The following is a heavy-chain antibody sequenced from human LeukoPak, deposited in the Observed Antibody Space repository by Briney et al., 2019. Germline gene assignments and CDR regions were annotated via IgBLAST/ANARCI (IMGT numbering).Heavy chain of an antibody. D-gene: IGHD6-13*01. V-gene: IGHV4-39*01. CDR1: GGSISSSTSY. J-gene: IGHJ4*02. CDR2: IYYSGST. CDR3: GRNTHGYSSSWYLNYFDY. Sequence: SETLSLTCTVSGGSISSSTSYWGWIRQPPGRGLGWIGSIYYSGSTYYNPSLKSRVTISVDTSKNQFSLKLSSVTAADTAVYYCGRNTHGYSSSWYLNYFDYWGQGTLVTASS.